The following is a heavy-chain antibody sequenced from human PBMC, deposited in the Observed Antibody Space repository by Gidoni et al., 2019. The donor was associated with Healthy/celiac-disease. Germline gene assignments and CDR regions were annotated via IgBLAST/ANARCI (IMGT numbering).Heavy chain of an antibody. J-gene: IGHJ4*02. CDR2: ISAYNGNT. CDR3: ARDIVVVVAASSPGIAVAGSDY. D-gene: IGHD2-15*01. V-gene: IGHV1-18*01. Sequence: QVQLVQSGAEVKKPGASVTISCTASGYTVTSYGIRWVRQAPGQGLEWMGWISAYNGNTNYAQKLQGRVTMTKYTSTSTAYMELRSLRSDDTAVYYCARDIVVVVAASSPGIAVAGSDYWGQGTLVTVSS. CDR1: GYTVTSYG.